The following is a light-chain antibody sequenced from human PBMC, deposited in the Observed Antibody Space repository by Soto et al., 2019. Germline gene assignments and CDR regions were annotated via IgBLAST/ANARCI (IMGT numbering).Light chain of an antibody. CDR2: EVS. Sequence: QSALTQPPSASGSPGQSVTISCTGTPRDVGASNYVSWYQQQPGKAPKLMISEVSKRPSGVPDRFAGSKSGNTASLTVSGLQAEDEADYYCSSSAGTKNMVFGAGTKLTVL. V-gene: IGLV2-8*01. J-gene: IGLJ2*01. CDR3: SSSAGTKNMV. CDR1: PRDVGASNY.